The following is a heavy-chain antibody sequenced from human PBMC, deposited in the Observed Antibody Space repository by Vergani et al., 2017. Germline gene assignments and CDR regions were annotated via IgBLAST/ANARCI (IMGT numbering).Heavy chain of an antibody. CDR1: GFTLSNYE. Sequence: QGQLVESGGGVVQQGGSLRLSCATSGFTLSNYEMQWIRQGPGKGLEFVAFIQFDGSNQYYADSVKGRFTLSRDFSKNTLYLQMNSLRTDDTATYYCAKHFRGWGIDYWGQGTQVIVSS. CDR2: IQFDGSNQ. V-gene: IGHV3-30*02. J-gene: IGHJ4*02. D-gene: IGHD3-16*01. CDR3: AKHFRGWGIDY.